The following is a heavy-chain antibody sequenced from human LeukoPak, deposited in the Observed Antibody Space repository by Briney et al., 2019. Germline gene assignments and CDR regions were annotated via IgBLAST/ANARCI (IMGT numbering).Heavy chain of an antibody. CDR3: ARMGGRTFSSYYMDV. V-gene: IGHV5-51*01. Sequence: GESLKISCKGSGYTFTNHWIAWVRQMPGKGLEWMGTTHPGDSDTRYSPSFQGQVTISDDKSISTAYLQWNSLKASDTAMYYCARMGGRTFSSYYMDVWGKGTTVTVSS. D-gene: IGHD2/OR15-2a*01. CDR1: GYTFTNHW. J-gene: IGHJ6*03. CDR2: THPGDSDT.